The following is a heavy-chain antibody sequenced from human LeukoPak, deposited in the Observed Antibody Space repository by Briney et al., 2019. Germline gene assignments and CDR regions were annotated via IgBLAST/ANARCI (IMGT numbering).Heavy chain of an antibody. CDR2: IIPILGIA. J-gene: IGHJ4*02. V-gene: IGHV1-69*02. D-gene: IGHD2-2*01. CDR3: TSRLYCSNTRCRNFPFAY. Sequence: ASVKVSCKASGGAFSSYTISWVRQAPGQGLEWMGRIIPILGIANYAQKFQDRVTITADESTSTAYMELSSLRSEDTAIYYCTSRLYCSNTRCRNFPFAYWGQGTLVTVPS. CDR1: GGAFSSYT.